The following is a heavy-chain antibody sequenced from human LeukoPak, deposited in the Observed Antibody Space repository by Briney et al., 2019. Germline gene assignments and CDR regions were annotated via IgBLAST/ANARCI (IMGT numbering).Heavy chain of an antibody. V-gene: IGHV3-23*01. CDR2: ISGSGGST. CDR3: AKDWVIVATTPYYFDY. J-gene: IGHJ4*02. D-gene: IGHD5-12*01. Sequence: GGSLRLSCAASGFTFSSYAMSWVRQAPGKGLEWVSAISGSGGSTYYADSVKGRFTISRDDSKNTLYLQMNSLRAEDTAVYYCAKDWVIVATTPYYFDYWGQGTLVTVSS. CDR1: GFTFSSYA.